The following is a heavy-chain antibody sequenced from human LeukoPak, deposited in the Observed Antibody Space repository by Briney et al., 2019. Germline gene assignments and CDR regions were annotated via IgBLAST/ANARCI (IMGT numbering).Heavy chain of an antibody. CDR3: ARVYCTNGVCGKYYFDY. Sequence: PSETLSLTCAVYGGSFSGYYWSWIRQPPGKGLEWIGEINHSGSTNYNPSLKSRVTISVDTSKNQSSLKLSSVTAADTAVYYCARVYCTNGVCGKYYFDYWGQGTLVTVSS. CDR1: GGSFSGYY. J-gene: IGHJ4*02. V-gene: IGHV4-34*01. CDR2: INHSGST. D-gene: IGHD2-8*01.